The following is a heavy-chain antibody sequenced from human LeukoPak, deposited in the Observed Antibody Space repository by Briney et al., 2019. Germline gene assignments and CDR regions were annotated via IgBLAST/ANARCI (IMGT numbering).Heavy chain of an antibody. CDR3: AREMIVVNVPYNWFDP. J-gene: IGHJ5*02. V-gene: IGHV4-30-4*08. CDR1: GGSFSGYY. D-gene: IGHD3-22*01. Sequence: SETLSLTCAVYGGSFSGYYWSWLRQPPGKGLEWIGYIYYSGSTYYNPSLKSRVTISVDTSKNQFSLKLSSVTAADTAVYYCAREMIVVNVPYNWFDPWGQGTLVTVSS. CDR2: IYYSGST.